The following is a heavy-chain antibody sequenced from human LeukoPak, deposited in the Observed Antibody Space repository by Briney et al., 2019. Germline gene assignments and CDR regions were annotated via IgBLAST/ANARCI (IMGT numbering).Heavy chain of an antibody. CDR2: IYYSGST. CDR3: ARGNADYYDSSGPKMRLDINNWFDP. CDR1: GGSISSGDYY. Sequence: PSQTLSLTCTVSGGSISSGDYYWSWIRQPPGKGLEWIGYIYYSGSTYYNPSLKSRVTISVDTSKNQFSLKLSSVTAADTAVYYCARGNADYYDSSGPKMRLDINNWFDPWGQGTLVTVSS. V-gene: IGHV4-30-4*01. J-gene: IGHJ5*02. D-gene: IGHD3-22*01.